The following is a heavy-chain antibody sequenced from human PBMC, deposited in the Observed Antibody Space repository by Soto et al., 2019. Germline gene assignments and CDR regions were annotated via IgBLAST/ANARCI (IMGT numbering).Heavy chain of an antibody. CDR1: GYTFTSYG. CDR2: INANSGGT. V-gene: IGHV1-2*04. Sequence: ASVKVSCKASGYTFTSYGISWVRQAPGQGLEWMGWINANSGGTNYAQKFQGWVTMTRDTSISTAYMELSRLRSDDTAVYYCARDFHRFLRTRSNYYYYYGMDVWGQGTTVTVSS. CDR3: ARDFHRFLRTRSNYYYYYGMDV. D-gene: IGHD3-3*01. J-gene: IGHJ6*02.